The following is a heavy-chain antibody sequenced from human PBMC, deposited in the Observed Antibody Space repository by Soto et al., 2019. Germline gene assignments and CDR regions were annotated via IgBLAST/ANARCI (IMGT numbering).Heavy chain of an antibody. J-gene: IGHJ6*02. D-gene: IGHD3-10*01. CDR1: GGSFRGYY. V-gene: IGHV4-34*02. Sequence: QVQLQQSGAGLLKPSETLSLNCTVSGGSFRGYYWGWVRQPPGKGLEGIGEINHSGTSNYHPSLKSRVTISVATSKNQFSLTVNSVTPADTAVYYCARGEITLLGGMDVWGQGTTVTVSS. CDR3: ARGEITLLGGMDV. CDR2: INHSGTS.